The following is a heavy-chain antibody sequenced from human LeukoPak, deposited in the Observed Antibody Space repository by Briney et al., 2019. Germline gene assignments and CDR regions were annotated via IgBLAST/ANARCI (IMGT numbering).Heavy chain of an antibody. Sequence: ASVKVSCKAPGYTFTSYCLHWVRQAPGQGLEWMGLINPSGTTTYAQNFQGRVTMTRDTSASTAYMELSSLRSDDTAVYYCAKCSETGTTRWFDPWGQGTLVTVSS. J-gene: IGHJ5*02. CDR3: AKCSETGTTRWFDP. D-gene: IGHD1-7*01. V-gene: IGHV1-46*01. CDR2: INPSGTT. CDR1: GYTFTSYC.